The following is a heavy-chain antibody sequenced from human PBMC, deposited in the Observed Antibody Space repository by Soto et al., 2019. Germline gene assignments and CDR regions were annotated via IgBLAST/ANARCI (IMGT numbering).Heavy chain of an antibody. Sequence: GSLRLSCAASGFTFSSYGMHWVRQAPGKGLEWVAVIWYDGSNKYYADSVKGRFTISRDNSKNTLYLQMNSLRAEDTAVYYCARDTPHRHILTGSKYYYYYGMDVWGQGTTVTVS. CDR1: GFTFSSYG. D-gene: IGHD3-9*01. J-gene: IGHJ6*02. CDR2: IWYDGSNK. V-gene: IGHV3-33*01. CDR3: ARDTPHRHILTGSKYYYYYGMDV.